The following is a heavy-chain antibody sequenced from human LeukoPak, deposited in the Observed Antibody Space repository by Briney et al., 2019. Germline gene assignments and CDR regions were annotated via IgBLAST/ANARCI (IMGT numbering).Heavy chain of an antibody. CDR1: GGSFSGYY. Sequence: TSETLSLTCAVYGGSFSGYYWSWIRQPPGKGLEWIGEINHSGSTNYNPSLKSRVTISVDTSKNQFSLKLSSVTAADTAVYYCARGHYYVKQYYFDYWGQGTLVTVSS. V-gene: IGHV4-34*01. CDR2: INHSGST. D-gene: IGHD3-10*02. CDR3: ARGHYYVKQYYFDY. J-gene: IGHJ4*02.